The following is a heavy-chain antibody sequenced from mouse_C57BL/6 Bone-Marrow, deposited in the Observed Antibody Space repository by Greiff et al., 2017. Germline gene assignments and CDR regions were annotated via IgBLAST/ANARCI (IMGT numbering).Heavy chain of an antibody. CDR3: ARHRTY. J-gene: IGHJ3*01. Sequence: DVKLQESGGDLVKPGGSLKLSCAASGFTFSSYGMSWVRQTPDKRLEWVATISSGGSYTYYPDSVKGRFTISRDNAKNTLYLQMSSLKSEDTAMYYCARHRTYWGQGTLVTVSA. D-gene: IGHD2-14*01. CDR1: GFTFSSYG. CDR2: ISSGGSYT. V-gene: IGHV5-6*02.